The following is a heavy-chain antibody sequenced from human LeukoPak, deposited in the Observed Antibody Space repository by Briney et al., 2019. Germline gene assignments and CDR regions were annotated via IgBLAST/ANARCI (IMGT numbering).Heavy chain of an antibody. Sequence: GGSLRLSCAASGFTFSSYSMNWVRQAPGKGLEWVSSISSSSSYIYYADSVKGRFTISRDNAKNSLYLQMNSLRAEDTAVYYCARDKGYSSSWYCFDYWGQGTLVTVSS. J-gene: IGHJ4*02. CDR1: GFTFSSYS. V-gene: IGHV3-21*01. D-gene: IGHD6-13*01. CDR2: ISSSSSYI. CDR3: ARDKGYSSSWYCFDY.